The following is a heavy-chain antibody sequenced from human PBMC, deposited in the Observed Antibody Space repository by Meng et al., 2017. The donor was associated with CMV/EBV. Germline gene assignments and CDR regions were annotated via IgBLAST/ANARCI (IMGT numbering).Heavy chain of an antibody. Sequence: GESLKISCAASGFTFSSYRMHWVRQAPGKGLVWVSRINSDGSSTTYADSVKGRFTISRDNAKNTLYLQMNSLRDEDTAVYYCARSSSWYDYRGQGTLVTVSS. CDR2: INSDGSST. V-gene: IGHV3-74*01. J-gene: IGHJ4*02. CDR1: GFTFSSYR. D-gene: IGHD6-13*01. CDR3: ARSSSWYDY.